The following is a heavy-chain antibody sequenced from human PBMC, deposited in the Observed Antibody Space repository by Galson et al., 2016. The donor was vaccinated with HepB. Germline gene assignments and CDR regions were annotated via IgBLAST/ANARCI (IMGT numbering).Heavy chain of an antibody. CDR1: GFTFSEYY. D-gene: IGHD5-12*01. J-gene: IGHJ4*02. V-gene: IGHV3-11*06. CDR3: ARGFLAGGYEK. CDR2: ISASGTYS. Sequence: SLRLSCAASGFTFSEYYMSWIRQAPGKGLEWISYISASGTYSKNADSVKGRFTISRDNANNSLYLQMNSLRAEDTAVYYCARGFLAGGYEKWGQGALVTVS.